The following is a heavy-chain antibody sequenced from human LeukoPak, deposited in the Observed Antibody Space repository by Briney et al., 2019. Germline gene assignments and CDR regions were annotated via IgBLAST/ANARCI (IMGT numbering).Heavy chain of an antibody. Sequence: GRSLRLSCAASGFTFSSYAMHWVRQAPGKGLEWVAVISYDGSNKYYADSVKGRFTISRDNSKNTLYLQMNSLRAEDTAVYYCARVVSKTVLFYDILTGRLGAFDIWGQGTMVTVSS. CDR2: ISYDGSNK. CDR3: ARVVSKTVLFYDILTGRLGAFDI. CDR1: GFTFSSYA. V-gene: IGHV3-30-3*01. J-gene: IGHJ3*02. D-gene: IGHD3-9*01.